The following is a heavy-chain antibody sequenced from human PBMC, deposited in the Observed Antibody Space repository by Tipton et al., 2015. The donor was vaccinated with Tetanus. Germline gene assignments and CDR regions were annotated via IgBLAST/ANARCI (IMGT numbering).Heavy chain of an antibody. CDR3: AREADCSGGSCFSGDFDN. CDR1: GFIFSSYG. Sequence: SLRLSCAASGFIFSSYGIXWVRQAPGKGLEWVAVSWYDGTDKYYADSVKGRFTISRDNSKNTLYLQMNSLRAEDTAVYYCAREADCSGGSCFSGDFDNWGQGTQVTVSS. J-gene: IGHJ4*02. D-gene: IGHD2-15*01. CDR2: SWYDGTDK. V-gene: IGHV3-33*01.